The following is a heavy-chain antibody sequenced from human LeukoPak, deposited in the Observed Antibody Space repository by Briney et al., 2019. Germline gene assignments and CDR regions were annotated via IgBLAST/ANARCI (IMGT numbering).Heavy chain of an antibody. D-gene: IGHD5-12*01. V-gene: IGHV3-48*02. CDR3: ARDHGYAFDY. CDR2: INSISGEI. Sequence: SGGSLRLSCVASGFTFSYYSMHWVRQAPGKGLEWVSYINSISGEIWYADSVKGRFTISRDDAKNSLYLQMNSRRDEDTAVYYCARDHGYAFDYWGQGTLVTVSS. CDR1: GFTFSYYS. J-gene: IGHJ4*02.